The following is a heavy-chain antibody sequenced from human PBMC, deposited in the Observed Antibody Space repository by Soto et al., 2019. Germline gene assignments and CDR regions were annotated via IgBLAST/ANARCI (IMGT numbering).Heavy chain of an antibody. Sequence: PSETLSLTCTVSGGSISSYYWSWIRQPPGKGLEWIGYIYYRGSTNYNPSLKSRVTISVDTSKNQFSLKLSSVTAADTAVYYCARDASYCSGGSCYRWFDPWGQGTLGTV. D-gene: IGHD2-15*01. J-gene: IGHJ5*02. CDR3: ARDASYCSGGSCYRWFDP. CDR1: GGSISSYY. V-gene: IGHV4-59*01. CDR2: IYYRGST.